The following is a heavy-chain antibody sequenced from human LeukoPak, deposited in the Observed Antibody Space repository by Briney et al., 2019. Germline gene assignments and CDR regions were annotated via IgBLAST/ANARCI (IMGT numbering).Heavy chain of an antibody. J-gene: IGHJ4*02. CDR1: ADSFSSHY. CDR3: ARAWEGYFDY. Sequence: SETLSLTCAVSADSFSSHYWTWIRQPPGKGLEWIGSIYYTGSTFYNPSLKSRVAISVDTSKNQFSLNLSSVTAADTALYYCARAWEGYFDYWGQGTLVTVSS. V-gene: IGHV4-59*06. CDR2: IYYTGST. D-gene: IGHD1-26*01.